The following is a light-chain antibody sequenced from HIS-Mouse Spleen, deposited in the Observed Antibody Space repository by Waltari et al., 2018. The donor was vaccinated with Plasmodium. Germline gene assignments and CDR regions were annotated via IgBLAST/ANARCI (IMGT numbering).Light chain of an antibody. CDR1: QSVSSN. CDR2: GAS. Sequence: EIVMTPSPDTLSVSPGERATLSCRASQSVSSNLAWYQQKPGQAPMLLIYGASTRSTGIPARFSGSGSGTEFTLTISSLQSEDFAVYYCQQYNNWSFTFGPGTKVDIK. V-gene: IGKV3-15*01. CDR3: QQYNNWSFT. J-gene: IGKJ3*01.